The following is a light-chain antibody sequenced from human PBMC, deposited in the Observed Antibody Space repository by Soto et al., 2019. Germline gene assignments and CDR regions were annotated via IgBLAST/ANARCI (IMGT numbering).Light chain of an antibody. CDR3: SSYTSSSTR. J-gene: IGLJ1*01. CDR2: AVT. V-gene: IGLV2-14*01. Sequence: QSALTQPASVSGSPGQSITISCTGTSSDVGGYNYVSWYQQHPGKAPKLMIYAVTDRPSGVSSRVSGSKSGNTASLTISGLQAEEEADYYCSSYTSSSTRFGTGTKLPVL. CDR1: SSDVGGYNY.